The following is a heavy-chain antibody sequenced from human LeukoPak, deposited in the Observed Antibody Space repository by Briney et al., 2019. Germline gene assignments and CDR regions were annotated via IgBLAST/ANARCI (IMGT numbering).Heavy chain of an antibody. D-gene: IGHD3-3*01. CDR3: ARVLYYDFWSGPYYFDY. CDR2: VYYSGSN. CDR1: GGSISSYY. J-gene: IGHJ4*02. V-gene: IGHV4-59*07. Sequence: SDTLSLTCTVSGGSISSYYWIWLRQPPGKGLEWIGYVYYSGSNNYNPSLKSRVTISVDTSKNQFSLKLSSVTAADTAVYYCARVLYYDFWSGPYYFDYWGQGTLVTVSS.